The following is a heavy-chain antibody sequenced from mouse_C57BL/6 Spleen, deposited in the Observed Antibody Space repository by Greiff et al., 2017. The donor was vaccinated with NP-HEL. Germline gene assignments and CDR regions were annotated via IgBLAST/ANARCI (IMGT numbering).Heavy chain of an antibody. J-gene: IGHJ1*03. Sequence: DVQLVESEGGLVQPGSSMKLSCTASGFTFSDYYMAWVRQVPEKGLEWVANINYDGSSTYYLDSLKSRFIISRDNAKNILYLQMSSLKSEDTATYYCARVEYGNYAWYFDVWGTGTTVTVSS. D-gene: IGHD2-10*02. CDR2: INYDGSST. CDR1: GFTFSDYY. CDR3: ARVEYGNYAWYFDV. V-gene: IGHV5-16*01.